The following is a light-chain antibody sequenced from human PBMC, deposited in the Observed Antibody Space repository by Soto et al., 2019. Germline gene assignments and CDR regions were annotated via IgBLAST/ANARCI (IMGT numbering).Light chain of an antibody. Sequence: DVQMTQSPSTLSASVRDRVTITCRASQSIDSWLAWYQQKPGKAPKLLIYKASSLESGVPSRFSGSGSGTEFTLTVNSLQPDDFATYYCQQYHYFPYTFGQGTNLEIK. V-gene: IGKV1-5*03. CDR1: QSIDSW. J-gene: IGKJ2*01. CDR2: KAS. CDR3: QQYHYFPYT.